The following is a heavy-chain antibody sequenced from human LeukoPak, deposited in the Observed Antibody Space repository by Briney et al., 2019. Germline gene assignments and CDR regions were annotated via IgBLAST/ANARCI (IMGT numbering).Heavy chain of an antibody. J-gene: IGHJ3*02. Sequence: SQTLSLTCTVSGGSISSGGYYWSWIRQPPGKGLEWIGYIYHSGSTYYNPSLKSRVTISVDRSKNQFSLKLSSVTAADTAVYYCAREATTWAAFDIWGQETMVTVSS. CDR3: AREATTWAAFDI. CDR1: GGSISSGGYY. CDR2: IYHSGST. V-gene: IGHV4-30-2*01. D-gene: IGHD4-17*01.